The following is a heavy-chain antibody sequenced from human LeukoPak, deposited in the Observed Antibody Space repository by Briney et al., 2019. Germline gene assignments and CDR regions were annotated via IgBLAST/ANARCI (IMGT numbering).Heavy chain of an antibody. CDR3: AGGRSSVLGY. V-gene: IGHV4-39*01. D-gene: IGHD6-19*01. Sequence: PSETLSLTCTVSGGSISSSTYYWGWLRQPPGTGREWIGSIYYSGTTYYNPSLKSRVTISADTSKNQFSLKLSSVTAADTAVYYCAGGRSSVLGYWGQGTLVTVSS. J-gene: IGHJ4*02. CDR1: GGSISSSTYY. CDR2: IYYSGTT.